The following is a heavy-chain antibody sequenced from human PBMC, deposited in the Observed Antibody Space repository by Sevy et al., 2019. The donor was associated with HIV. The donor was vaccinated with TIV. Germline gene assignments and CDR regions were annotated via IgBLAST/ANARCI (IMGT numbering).Heavy chain of an antibody. CDR1: AFTFSSYA. CDR3: ARGSSTVRGVHY. D-gene: IGHD3-10*01. J-gene: IGHJ4*02. CDR2: ISYDGSNK. Sequence: GGSLRLSCAASAFTFSSYAMHWVRQAPGKGLEWVAVISYDGSNKYYADSVKGRFTISRDNSKNTLYLQMNSLRAEDTAVYYCARGSSTVRGVHYWGQGTLVTVSS. V-gene: IGHV3-30-3*01.